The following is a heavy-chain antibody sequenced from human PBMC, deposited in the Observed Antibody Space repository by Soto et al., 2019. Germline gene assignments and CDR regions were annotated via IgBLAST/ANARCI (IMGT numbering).Heavy chain of an antibody. CDR3: ARGPRGSYSSSRTGPFDY. D-gene: IGHD6-13*01. CDR2: INHSGST. Sequence: PSETLSLTCAVYGGSFSGYYWSWIRQPPGKGLEWIGEINHSGSTNYNPSLKSRVTISVDTSKNQFSLKLSSVTAADTAVYYCARGPRGSYSSSRTGPFDYWGQGTLVTVSS. V-gene: IGHV4-34*01. CDR1: GGSFSGYY. J-gene: IGHJ4*02.